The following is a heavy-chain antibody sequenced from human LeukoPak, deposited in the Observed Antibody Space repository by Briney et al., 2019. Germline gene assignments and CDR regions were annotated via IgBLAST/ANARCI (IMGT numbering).Heavy chain of an antibody. Sequence: GGSLRLSCAASGLTFSSYGMHWVRQAPGKGLEWVAVISYDGSNKYYADSVKGRFTISRDNSKNTLYLQMNSLRAEDTAVYYCARIAVAGTGIHYYGMDVWGQGTTVTVSS. V-gene: IGHV3-30*19. D-gene: IGHD6-19*01. CDR1: GLTFSSYG. CDR3: ARIAVAGTGIHYYGMDV. CDR2: ISYDGSNK. J-gene: IGHJ6*02.